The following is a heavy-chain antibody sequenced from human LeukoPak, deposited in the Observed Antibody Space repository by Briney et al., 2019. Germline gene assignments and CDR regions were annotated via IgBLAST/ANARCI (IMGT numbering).Heavy chain of an antibody. CDR3: ARDITSGEVP. Sequence: ASVKVSCKASGGTFSSYAISWVRQAPGQGLEWMGGIIPIFGTANYAQEFQGRVTITADESTSTAYMELSSLRSEDTAVYYCARDITSGEVPWGQGTLVTVSS. J-gene: IGHJ5*02. V-gene: IGHV1-69*13. CDR1: GGTFSSYA. D-gene: IGHD3-10*01. CDR2: IIPIFGTA.